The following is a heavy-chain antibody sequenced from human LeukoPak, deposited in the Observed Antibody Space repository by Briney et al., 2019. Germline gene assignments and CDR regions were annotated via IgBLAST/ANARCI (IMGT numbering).Heavy chain of an antibody. Sequence: GGSLRLSCAASGFTFSSYAMSWVRQIPGKGLEWVSAITGNGGDTYSADSVKGRLTISRDNSKNTLYLQMDSLRAEDAAVYYCAKGSSSSRPYYFDYWGQGTLVTVSS. D-gene: IGHD6-6*01. V-gene: IGHV3-23*01. CDR1: GFTFSSYA. CDR3: AKGSSSSRPYYFDY. CDR2: ITGNGGDT. J-gene: IGHJ4*02.